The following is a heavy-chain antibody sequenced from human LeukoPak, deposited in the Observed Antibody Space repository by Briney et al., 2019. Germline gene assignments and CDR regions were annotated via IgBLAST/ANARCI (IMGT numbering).Heavy chain of an antibody. J-gene: IGHJ3*02. CDR2: ISSSSSYI. V-gene: IGHV3-21*01. Sequence: KSGGSLRLSCAASGFTFSSYSMNWVRQAPGKGLEWVSSISSSSSYIYYADSVKGRFTISRDNAKNSLYLQMNSLRAEDTAVYYCARDIAAAADAFDIWGQGTMVTVSS. CDR3: ARDIAAAADAFDI. D-gene: IGHD6-13*01. CDR1: GFTFSSYS.